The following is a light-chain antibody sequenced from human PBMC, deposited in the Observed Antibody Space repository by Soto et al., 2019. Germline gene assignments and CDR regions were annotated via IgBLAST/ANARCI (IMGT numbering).Light chain of an antibody. Sequence: EIVMTQSPATLTVSPGERATLSCRASQSVNSNLAWYRQKPGQAPRLLISDASTRATGVPARFSGSGSGTEFTLTIISLQSEDPGIYYCQQYNFWPPLTFGGGTKVEI. CDR2: DAS. J-gene: IGKJ4*01. V-gene: IGKV3-15*01. CDR3: QQYNFWPPLT. CDR1: QSVNSN.